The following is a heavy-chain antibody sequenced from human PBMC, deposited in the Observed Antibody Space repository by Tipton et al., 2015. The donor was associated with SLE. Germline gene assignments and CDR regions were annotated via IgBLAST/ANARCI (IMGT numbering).Heavy chain of an antibody. CDR3: ARHPASSYSSSWWALFDR. CDR2: IYPGDSDT. D-gene: IGHD6-13*01. J-gene: IGHJ4*02. CDR1: GYSFTNYW. Sequence: QSGAEVKKPGESLKISCKGSGYSFTNYWIAWVRQMPGKGLEWMGIIYPGDSDTRYSPSFQGQVTISADKSINTVYLQWSSLKASDTAMYYCARHPASSYSSSWWALFDRWGQGSLVTGSS. V-gene: IGHV5-51*01.